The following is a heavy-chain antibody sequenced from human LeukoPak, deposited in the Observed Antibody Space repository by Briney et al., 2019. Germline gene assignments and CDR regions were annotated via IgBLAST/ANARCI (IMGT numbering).Heavy chain of an antibody. CDR2: INHSGST. CDR1: GGSISSGDYY. J-gene: IGHJ4*02. CDR3: ARDRIGLFDY. V-gene: IGHV4-61*08. D-gene: IGHD2/OR15-2a*01. Sequence: SETLSLTCTVSGGSISSGDYYGSWIRQPPGKGLEWIGEINHSGSTNYNPSLKSRVTISVDTSKNQFSLKLSSVTAADTAVYYCARDRIGLFDYWGQGTLVTVSS.